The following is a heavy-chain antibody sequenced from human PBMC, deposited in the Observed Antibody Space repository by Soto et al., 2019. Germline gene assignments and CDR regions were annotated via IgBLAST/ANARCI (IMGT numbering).Heavy chain of an antibody. J-gene: IGHJ6*03. Sequence: GGSLRLSCAASGFTFSDYYMSWIRQAPGKGLEWVSYISSSGSTIYYADSVKGRFTISRDNAKNALYLQMNSLRAEDTAVYYCARGPSLVIGYYYMDVWGKGTTVTVSS. D-gene: IGHD3-9*01. CDR3: ARGPSLVIGYYYMDV. CDR1: GFTFSDYY. CDR2: ISSSGSTI. V-gene: IGHV3-11*01.